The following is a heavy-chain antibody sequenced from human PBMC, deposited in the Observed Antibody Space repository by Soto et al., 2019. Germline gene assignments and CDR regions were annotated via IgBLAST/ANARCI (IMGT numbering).Heavy chain of an antibody. J-gene: IGHJ6*01. D-gene: IGHD3-16*02. Sequence: EVQLVESGGGLVQPGGSLRLSCAASGFTFISHWIHWVRQTPGKGLVWVSRLDVGGNNRNYADSVKGRFTISRDNTKNTVYLKMNSLRADATAVYYCARDIYPKFGMDVWGQGTTVSISS. CDR2: LDVGGNNR. CDR3: ARDIYPKFGMDV. CDR1: GFTFISHW. V-gene: IGHV3-74*01.